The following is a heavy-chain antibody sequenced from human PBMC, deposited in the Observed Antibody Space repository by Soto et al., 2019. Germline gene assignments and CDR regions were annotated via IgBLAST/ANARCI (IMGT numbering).Heavy chain of an antibody. CDR2: IDSSGEK. J-gene: IGHJ5*02. CDR1: GLSISDSEMG. D-gene: IGHD6-19*01. Sequence: QVTLKESGPVLVNPTETLTLRCTVSGLSISDSEMGVSWIRQPPGKALEWLAQIDSSGEKSYRTFLKSRLTISKDTSKSQIVLIMTNMDPADTGTYYCARSHLAVAVSPWFDPWGQGILVTVSS. V-gene: IGHV2-26*01. CDR3: ARSHLAVAVSPWFDP.